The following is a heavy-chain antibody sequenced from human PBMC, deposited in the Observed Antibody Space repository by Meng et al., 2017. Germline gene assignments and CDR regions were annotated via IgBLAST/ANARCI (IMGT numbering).Heavy chain of an antibody. CDR3: ATDPAGDSYSRL. CDR1: GFTFSSYW. V-gene: IGHV3-74*01. D-gene: IGHD5-18*01. Sequence: EVQLVESGGGLVQPGGSLRLSCAASGFTFSSYWMHWVRQAPGKGLVWVSRINSDGSSTSYADSVKGRFTISRDNAKNTLYLQMNSLKPEDTAVYYCATDPAGDSYSRLWGQGTLVTLSS. J-gene: IGHJ4*02. CDR2: INSDGSST.